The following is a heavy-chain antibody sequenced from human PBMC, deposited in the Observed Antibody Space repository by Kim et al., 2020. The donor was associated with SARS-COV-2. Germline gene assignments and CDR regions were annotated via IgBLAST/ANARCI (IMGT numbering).Heavy chain of an antibody. CDR1: GFTFDDYT. V-gene: IGHV3-43*01. CDR3: AKDDSSGWISGGMDV. CDR2: ISWDGVST. J-gene: IGHJ6*02. D-gene: IGHD6-19*01. Sequence: GGSLRLSCAASGFTFDDYTMHWVRQAPGKGLEWVSLISWDGVSTYYADSVKGRFTISRDNSKNSLYLQMNSLRTEDTALYYCAKDDSSGWISGGMDVWGQETTVTVSS.